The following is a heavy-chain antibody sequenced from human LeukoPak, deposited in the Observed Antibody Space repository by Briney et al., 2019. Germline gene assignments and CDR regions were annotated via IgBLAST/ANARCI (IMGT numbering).Heavy chain of an antibody. CDR1: GYSFTSYW. CDR3: ARVEAVAHAFDI. D-gene: IGHD6-19*01. CDR2: IYPGDSDT. Sequence: GESLKVSCKGSGYSFTSYWVGWVRQMPGKGPEWMGIIYPGDSDTRYSPSFQGQVTISADKSISTAYLQWSSLKASDTAMYYCARVEAVAHAFDIWGQGTMVTVSS. J-gene: IGHJ3*02. V-gene: IGHV5-51*01.